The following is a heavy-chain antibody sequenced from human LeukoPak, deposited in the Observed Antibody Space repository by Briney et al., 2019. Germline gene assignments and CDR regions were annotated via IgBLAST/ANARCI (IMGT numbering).Heavy chain of an antibody. CDR3: AKEIMITFGGVIGMDV. V-gene: IGHV3-7*04. D-gene: IGHD3-16*01. J-gene: IGHJ6*02. CDR1: GFTFSSYW. Sequence: GGSLRLSCAASGFTFSSYWMSWVRQAPGKGLEWVAKIKQDGSEKYYVDSVKGRFTISRDNAKNSLYLQMNSLRAEDTAVYYCAKEIMITFGGVIGMDVWGQGTTVTVSS. CDR2: IKQDGSEK.